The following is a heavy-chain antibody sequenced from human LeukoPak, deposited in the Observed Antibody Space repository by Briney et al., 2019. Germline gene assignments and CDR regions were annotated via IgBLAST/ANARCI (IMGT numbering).Heavy chain of an antibody. D-gene: IGHD3-16*01. V-gene: IGHV3-20*04. Sequence: GGSLRLSCIASGTTLDDYGMTWVRQAPGKGLEWVSGISWNGGSAGYAGSVKGRFTVSRDKAKNTLYLEMNSLRVEDTAVYSCARGSAAMINWGQGTPVTVSS. CDR1: GTTLDDYG. CDR2: ISWNGGSA. CDR3: ARGSAAMIN. J-gene: IGHJ4*02.